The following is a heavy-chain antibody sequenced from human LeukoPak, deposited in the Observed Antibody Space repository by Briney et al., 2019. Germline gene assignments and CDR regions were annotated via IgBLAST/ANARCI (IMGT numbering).Heavy chain of an antibody. V-gene: IGHV1-2*02. J-gene: IGHJ2*01. D-gene: IGHD3-22*01. Sequence: ASVKVSCKASGYIFTYYYMHWVRQAPGQGLEWMGIINPSGGTTNYAQKFQGRVTMTRDTSISTAYMELSRLRSDDTAVYYCARDSSGYYFKSSWYFDLWGRGTLVTVSS. CDR3: ARDSSGYYFKSSWYFDL. CDR1: GYIFTYYY. CDR2: INPSGGTT.